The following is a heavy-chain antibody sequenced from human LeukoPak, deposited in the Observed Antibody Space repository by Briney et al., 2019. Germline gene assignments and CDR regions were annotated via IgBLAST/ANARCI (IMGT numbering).Heavy chain of an antibody. CDR1: GFTFSSYE. CDR3: ARVGLGCSSTTCFGYNWFDP. V-gene: IGHV3-48*03. J-gene: IGHJ5*02. Sequence: GGSLRLSCAASGFTFSSYEMNWVRQAPGKGLEWVSYISSSGSTKYYADSVKGRFTISRDNAKNSLYLQMNSLRAEDTAVYYCARVGLGCSSTTCFGYNWFDPWGQGTLVTVSS. D-gene: IGHD2-2*01. CDR2: ISSSGSTK.